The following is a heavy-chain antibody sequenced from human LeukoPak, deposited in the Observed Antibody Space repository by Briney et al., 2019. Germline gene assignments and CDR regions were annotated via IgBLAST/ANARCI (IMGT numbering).Heavy chain of an antibody. Sequence: SETLSLTCTVSGGSFSTPGYYWGWIRQPPGKGLEWIGSLYHSGSTYYKPSLKSRATISVDKSKNQCSLKLRSVTAADTAVYYCARHALATVTDPSFDYWGQGTLVTVSS. D-gene: IGHD2-21*02. CDR1: GGSFSTPGYY. J-gene: IGHJ4*02. CDR2: LYHSGST. CDR3: ARHALATVTDPSFDY. V-gene: IGHV4-39*01.